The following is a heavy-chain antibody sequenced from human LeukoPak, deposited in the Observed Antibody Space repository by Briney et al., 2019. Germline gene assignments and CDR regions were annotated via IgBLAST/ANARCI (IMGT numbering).Heavy chain of an antibody. CDR3: ARAIEVGAMTPFDY. CDR2: IYHSGST. CDR1: GYSIRSDYY. V-gene: IGHV4-38-2*02. Sequence: SETLSLTCTVSGYSIRSDYYWGWIRQPPGKGLEWIGSIYHSGSTYYNPSLKSRVTISVDTSKNQFSLKLSSVTAADTAVYYCARAIEVGAMTPFDYWGQGTLVTVSS. D-gene: IGHD1-26*01. J-gene: IGHJ4*02.